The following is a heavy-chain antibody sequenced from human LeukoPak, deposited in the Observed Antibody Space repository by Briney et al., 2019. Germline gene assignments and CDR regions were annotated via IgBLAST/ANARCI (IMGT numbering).Heavy chain of an antibody. Sequence: PSETLSLTCAVYGGSFSGYYWIWIRQPPGKGLEWIGEINHSGSTNYNPSLKTRVIISVEMSKNQFSLKLSCVTAADTAVYYCARLLDYVWGSYRNDAFDIWGQGTMVTVSS. V-gene: IGHV4-34*01. CDR3: ARLLDYVWGSYRNDAFDI. CDR2: INHSGST. CDR1: GGSFSGYY. J-gene: IGHJ3*02. D-gene: IGHD3-16*02.